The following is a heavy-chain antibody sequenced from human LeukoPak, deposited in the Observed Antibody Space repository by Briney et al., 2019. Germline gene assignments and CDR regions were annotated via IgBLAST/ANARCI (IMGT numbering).Heavy chain of an antibody. V-gene: IGHV4-59*11. Sequence: SETLSLTCTVSGGSISSHYWSWIRQPPGKGLEWIGYIYYSGSTNYNPSLKSRVTISVDTSKNQFSLKLSSVTAADTAVYYCARTPHAYAFWSGYYPRWFDPWGQGTLVTVSS. J-gene: IGHJ5*02. D-gene: IGHD3-3*01. CDR1: GGSISSHY. CDR3: ARTPHAYAFWSGYYPRWFDP. CDR2: IYYSGST.